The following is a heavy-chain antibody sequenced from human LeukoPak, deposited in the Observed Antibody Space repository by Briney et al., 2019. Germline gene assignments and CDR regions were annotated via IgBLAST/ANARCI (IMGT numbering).Heavy chain of an antibody. CDR3: ARVSPTDAFDI. V-gene: IGHV4-30-4*01. J-gene: IGHJ3*02. CDR1: GGSISSGDYY. Sequence: PSQTLSLACTVSGGSISSGDYYWSWIRQPPGKGLEWIGYIYYSGSTYYNPSLKSRVTISVDTSKNQFSLKLSSVTAADTAVYYCARVSPTDAFDIWGQGTTVTVSS. CDR2: IYYSGST.